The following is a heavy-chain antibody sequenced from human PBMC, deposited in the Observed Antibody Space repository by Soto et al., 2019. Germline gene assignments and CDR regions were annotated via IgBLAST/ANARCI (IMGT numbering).Heavy chain of an antibody. J-gene: IGHJ3*02. CDR3: ARDRDGDTMTPGAFDI. CDR2: IIPIFGTA. Sequence: QVQLVQSGAEVKKPGSSVKVCCKASGGTFSSYAISWVRQAPGQGLEWMGGIIPIFGTANYAQKFQGRVTITADESTSTAYMELSSMRSEDTAVYYCARDRDGDTMTPGAFDIWGQGTMVTVSS. V-gene: IGHV1-69*01. CDR1: GGTFSSYA. D-gene: IGHD3-22*01.